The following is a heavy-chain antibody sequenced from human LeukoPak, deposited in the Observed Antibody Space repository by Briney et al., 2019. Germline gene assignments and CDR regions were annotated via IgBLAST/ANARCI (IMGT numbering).Heavy chain of an antibody. CDR2: ISGSGGST. J-gene: IGHJ4*02. D-gene: IGHD1-26*01. V-gene: IGHV3-23*01. CDR1: GFTFSSYG. CDR3: ANSQWELSSFDY. Sequence: GGTLRLSCAASGFTFSSYGMSWVRQAPGKGLEWVSAISGSGGSTYYADSVKGRFTISRDNSKNTLYLQMNSLRAEDTAVYYCANSQWELSSFDYWGQGTLVTVSS.